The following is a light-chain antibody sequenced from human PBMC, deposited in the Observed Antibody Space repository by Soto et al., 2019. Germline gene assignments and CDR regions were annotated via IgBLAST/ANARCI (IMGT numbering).Light chain of an antibody. Sequence: EVVMTQSPATLSVSPGERATLSCRASQSVSTKLAWYQQQPGQAPRLLIYGASTRAIGIPARFSGSGSGTEFALTISSLQSEDSAVYYCQQYNNWPPITFGGGTKVEIK. V-gene: IGKV3-15*01. CDR2: GAS. CDR3: QQYNNWPPIT. J-gene: IGKJ4*01. CDR1: QSVSTK.